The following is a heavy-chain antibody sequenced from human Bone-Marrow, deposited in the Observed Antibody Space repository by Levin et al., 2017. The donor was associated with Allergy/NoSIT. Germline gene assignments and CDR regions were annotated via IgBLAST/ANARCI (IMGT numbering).Heavy chain of an antibody. V-gene: IGHV3-23*01. CDR3: ARGLANGDCP. Sequence: PGGSLRLSCEASGFPFSKFVMSWFRQAPGKGLDWVSSLSAGITYYSDSVQGRFVMSRDYSKNKLLLEMRSLRVEDTAIYYCARGLANGDCPWGQGTLVTVSS. CDR2: LSAGIT. D-gene: IGHD4-17*01. CDR1: GFPFSKFV. J-gene: IGHJ5*02.